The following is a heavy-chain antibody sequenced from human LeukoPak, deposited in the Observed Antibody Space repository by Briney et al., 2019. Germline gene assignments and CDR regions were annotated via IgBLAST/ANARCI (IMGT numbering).Heavy chain of an antibody. V-gene: IGHV4-61*02. CDR3: AVLDYYGSGSYLSDGYYYYGMDV. Sequence: RTSETLSLTCTVSGGSISSSSYYWSWIRQPAGKGLEWIGRIYTSGSTNYNPSLKSRVTISVDTSKNQFSLKLSSVTAADTAVYYCAVLDYYGSGSYLSDGYYYYGMDVWGQGTTVTVSS. CDR1: GGSISSSSYY. J-gene: IGHJ6*02. D-gene: IGHD3-10*01. CDR2: IYTSGST.